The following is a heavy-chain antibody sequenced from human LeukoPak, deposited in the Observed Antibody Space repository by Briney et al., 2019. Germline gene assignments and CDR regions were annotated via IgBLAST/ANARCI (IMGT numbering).Heavy chain of an antibody. D-gene: IGHD1-26*01. J-gene: IGHJ4*02. V-gene: IGHV4-59*12. CDR3: ARDSGSYYGPFDY. CDR1: GGSISSYY. CDR2: IYYSGST. Sequence: SETLSLTCTVSGGSISSYYWSWIRQPPGKGLEWIGHIYYSGSTYYNPSLKSRVTISVDTSKNQFSLKLSSVTAADTAVYYCARDSGSYYGPFDYWGQGTLVTVSS.